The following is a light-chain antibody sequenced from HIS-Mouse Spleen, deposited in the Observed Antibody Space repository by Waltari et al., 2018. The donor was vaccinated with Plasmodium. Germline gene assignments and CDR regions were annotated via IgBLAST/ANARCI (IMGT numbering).Light chain of an antibody. CDR1: QSVSSN. V-gene: IGKV3-15*01. J-gene: IGKJ2*01. CDR3: QQYNNWPPFVAT. Sequence: EIVMTQSPATLSVSPGERATLSCRASQSVSSNLAWYQQKPGQAPRLLLYGAATMSTGIPARFSGSGSGTDFTLTISSMQSEDFAVYYCQQYNNWPPFVATFGQGTKLEIK. CDR2: GAA.